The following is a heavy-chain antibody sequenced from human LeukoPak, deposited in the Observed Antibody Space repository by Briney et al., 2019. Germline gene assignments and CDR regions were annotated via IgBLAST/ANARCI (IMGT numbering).Heavy chain of an antibody. CDR1: GFNFKNAW. V-gene: IGHV3-48*04. Sequence: GGSLRLSCVASGFNFKNAWMNWVRQSPGKGLEWVSVISDSGGTTFYADSVKGRFTISRDNAKNSLYLQMNSLRAEDTAVYYCARDLAWGGYWGQGTLVTVSS. CDR2: ISDSGGTT. D-gene: IGHD7-27*01. J-gene: IGHJ4*02. CDR3: ARDLAWGGY.